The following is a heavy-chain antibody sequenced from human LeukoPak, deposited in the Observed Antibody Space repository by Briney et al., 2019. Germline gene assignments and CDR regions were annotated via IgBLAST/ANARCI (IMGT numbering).Heavy chain of an antibody. CDR3: ARGNGWYKY. D-gene: IGHD6-19*01. Sequence: SETLSLTCTVSGASITSYYWSWIRQPAGKGLEWIGYVYYSGSTNYNPSLKSRVTISVDTSKNQFSLKLSSVTAADTAVYYCARGNGWYKYWGQGTLVTVSS. V-gene: IGHV4-59*01. CDR1: GASITSYY. CDR2: VYYSGST. J-gene: IGHJ4*02.